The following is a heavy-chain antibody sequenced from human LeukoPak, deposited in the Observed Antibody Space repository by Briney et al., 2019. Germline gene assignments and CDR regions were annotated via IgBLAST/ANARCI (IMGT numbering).Heavy chain of an antibody. Sequence: SETLSLTCTVSRGSINNYCWSWIRQPAGKGLEWIRRIYSSGSTNYNPSLKSRVTMSVDTSMNQFSLKLSSVTAADTAVYYCARDKEYCGGDCSYWYFDLWGRGTAVTVSS. J-gene: IGHJ2*01. V-gene: IGHV4-4*07. CDR2: IYSSGST. CDR3: ARDKEYCGGDCSYWYFDL. D-gene: IGHD2-21*02. CDR1: RGSINNYC.